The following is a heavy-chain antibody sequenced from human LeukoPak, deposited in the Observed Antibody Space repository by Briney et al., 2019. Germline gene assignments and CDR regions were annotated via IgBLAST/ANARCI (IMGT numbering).Heavy chain of an antibody. CDR3: ARNPGFGELLEYFDY. CDR2: INPNSGGT. V-gene: IGHV1-2*02. J-gene: IGHJ4*02. Sequence: ASVKVSCKASGYTFTGYYKHWVRQAPGQGLEWMGWINPNSGGTNYAQKFQGRVTMTRDTSISTAYMELSRLRSDDTAVYYCARNPGFGELLEYFDYWGQGTLVTVSS. D-gene: IGHD3-10*01. CDR1: GYTFTGYY.